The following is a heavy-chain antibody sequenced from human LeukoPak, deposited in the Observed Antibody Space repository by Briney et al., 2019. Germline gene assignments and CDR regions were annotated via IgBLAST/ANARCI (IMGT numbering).Heavy chain of an antibody. CDR1: GGSFSGYY. CDR2: INHSGST. Sequence: PSETLSLTCAVYGGSFSGYYWSWIRQPPGKGLEWIGEINHSGSTNYNPSLKSRVTISVDTSKNQFSLKLSSVTAADTAVYYCAREAQYYYDSSGYYYPIDYWGQGTLVTVFS. CDR3: AREAQYYYDSSGYYYPIDY. J-gene: IGHJ4*02. V-gene: IGHV4-34*01. D-gene: IGHD3-22*01.